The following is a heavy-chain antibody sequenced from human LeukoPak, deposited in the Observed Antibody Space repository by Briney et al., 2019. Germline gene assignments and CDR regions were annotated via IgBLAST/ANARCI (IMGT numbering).Heavy chain of an antibody. CDR1: GFTFTSYW. J-gene: IGHJ4*02. Sequence: GGSLRLSCAASGFTFTSYWMHWVRHAPGKGLVWLSRINTDGTITSYADSLEGRFTISRDNAKNTVYLQMNSLRTEDTAVYYCARPGVGFDYWGQGTLVTVSS. V-gene: IGHV3-74*01. CDR3: ARPGVGFDY. CDR2: INTDGTIT.